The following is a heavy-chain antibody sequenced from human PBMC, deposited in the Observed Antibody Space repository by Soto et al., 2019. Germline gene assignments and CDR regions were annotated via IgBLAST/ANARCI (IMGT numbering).Heavy chain of an antibody. CDR2: INAANGNT. V-gene: IGHV1-3*01. CDR1: GYSFTSYA. D-gene: IGHD3-10*01. Sequence: QVQLVQSGAEVKKPGASVKVSCKASGYSFTSYAIHWVRQAPGQGLECMGWINAANGNTRYSQKCQGRVTITRDTSATTAYMDLSSLTSEDTAVYYCARSGGLDDWGQGTLITVSS. J-gene: IGHJ4*02. CDR3: ARSGGLDD.